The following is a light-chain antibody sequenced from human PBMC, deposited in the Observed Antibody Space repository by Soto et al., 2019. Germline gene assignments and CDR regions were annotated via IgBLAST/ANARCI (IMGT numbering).Light chain of an antibody. V-gene: IGKV1-5*03. CDR2: KAS. CDR3: QHCDSYWT. Sequence: DIQMTQSPSTLSASVGDRVTITCRASQSISTSLACYQQKPGKAPKVLIYKASSLESGVPSRFSGSGSGTEFTLTISSLQPDDFATYYCQHCDSYWTFGQGTKVEIK. J-gene: IGKJ1*01. CDR1: QSISTS.